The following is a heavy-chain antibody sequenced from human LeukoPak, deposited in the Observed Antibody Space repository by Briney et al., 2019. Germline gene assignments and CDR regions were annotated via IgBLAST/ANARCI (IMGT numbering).Heavy chain of an antibody. J-gene: IGHJ6*03. D-gene: IGHD3-16*01. Sequence: ASVKVSCKASGGTFSSYAISWVRQAPGQGLEWMGGIIPIFGTANYAQKFQGRVTITADESTSTAYMELSSLRSEDTAVYYCASGGAVYYYYYMDVWGKGTTVTVSS. CDR2: IIPIFGTA. CDR3: ASGGAVYYYYYMDV. V-gene: IGHV1-69*13. CDR1: GGTFSSYA.